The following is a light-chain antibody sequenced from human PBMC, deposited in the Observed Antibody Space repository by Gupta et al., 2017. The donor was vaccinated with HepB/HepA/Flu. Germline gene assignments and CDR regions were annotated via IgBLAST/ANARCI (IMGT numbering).Light chain of an antibody. V-gene: IGLV4-69*01. Sequence: QLVLTQSPSASASLGASVKLTCTLSSGHSSYAIAWHQQQPEKGPRYLMKLNNDGSHSKGDGIPDRFSGSSSGAERYLTISSLQAEDEAYYYCQTWGTGIWVFGGGTKLTVL. CDR2: LNNDGSH. CDR3: QTWGTGIWV. CDR1: SGHSSYA. J-gene: IGLJ2*01.